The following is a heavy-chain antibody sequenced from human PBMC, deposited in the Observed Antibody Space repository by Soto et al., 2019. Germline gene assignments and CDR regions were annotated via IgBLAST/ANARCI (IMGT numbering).Heavy chain of an antibody. V-gene: IGHV3-33*01. CDR3: ARDDAGV. J-gene: IGHJ6*02. CDR2: IWYDGSNK. Sequence: QVQLVESGGGVVQPGGSLRLSCAASGFIFSTYGMHWVRQAPGKGLEWVAVIWYDGSNKYYADSVKGRFTISRDNSKNTLYLQMTSLRAEDPALYYCARDDAGVWGQGPPVTVS. CDR1: GFIFSTYG.